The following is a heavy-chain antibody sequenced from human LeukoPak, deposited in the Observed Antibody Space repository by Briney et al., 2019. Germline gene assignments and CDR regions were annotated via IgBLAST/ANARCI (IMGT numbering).Heavy chain of an antibody. CDR1: GFTFSSYW. CDR2: IKEDGSEK. V-gene: IGHV3-7*05. J-gene: IGHJ4*02. CDR3: ARDTDFHFDY. Sequence: GGSLRLSCVASGFTFSSYWMSWVRQAPGKRLEWVANIKEDGSEKYYVDSVEGRFTISRGNPKNSLYLQMNSLRAEDTAVYYCARDTDFHFDYWGQGTLVTVYS.